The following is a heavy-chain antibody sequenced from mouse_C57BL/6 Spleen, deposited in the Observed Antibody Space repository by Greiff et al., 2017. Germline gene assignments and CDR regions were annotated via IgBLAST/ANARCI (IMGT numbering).Heavy chain of an antibody. D-gene: IGHD2-12*01. CDR1: GYTFTDYE. J-gene: IGHJ4*01. V-gene: IGHV1-15*01. CDR2: IDPETGGT. Sequence: QVQLQQSGAELVRPGASVTLSCKASGYTFTDYEMHWVKQTPVHGLAWIGAIDPETGGTAYNQKFKGKAILPADKSSSTAYMEIRSLTSEDAAVYYCTRVNCYDVRGSAMDYWGQGTSVTVSS. CDR3: TRVNCYDVRGSAMDY.